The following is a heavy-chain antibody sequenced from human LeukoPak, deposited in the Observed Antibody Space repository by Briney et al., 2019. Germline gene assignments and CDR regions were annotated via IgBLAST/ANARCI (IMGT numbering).Heavy chain of an antibody. CDR3: ARGYYDSSGYYGGPYYFDY. Sequence: PGRSLRLSCAASGFTFSDYAMHWVRQAPGKGLEWVAVVSYDGSNTDYTDSVKGRFTISRDNSKNTLYLQMNSLRAEDTAVYYCARGYYDSSGYYGGPYYFDYWGQGTLVTVSS. D-gene: IGHD3-22*01. V-gene: IGHV3-30-3*01. CDR1: GFTFSDYA. CDR2: VSYDGSNT. J-gene: IGHJ4*02.